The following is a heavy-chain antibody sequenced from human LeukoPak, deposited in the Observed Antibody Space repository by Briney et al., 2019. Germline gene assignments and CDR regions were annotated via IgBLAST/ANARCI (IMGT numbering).Heavy chain of an antibody. CDR3: ASSIVSGDSLDY. J-gene: IGHJ4*02. CDR2: MNPNSGNT. D-gene: IGHD2-15*01. V-gene: IGHV1-8*03. CDR1: GYTFTSYD. Sequence: ASVKVSCKASGYTFTSYDINWVRQATGQGLEWMGWMNPNSGNTGYAQRFQGRVTITRNTSISTAYMELSSLRSEDTAVYYCASSIVSGDSLDYWGQGTLVTVSS.